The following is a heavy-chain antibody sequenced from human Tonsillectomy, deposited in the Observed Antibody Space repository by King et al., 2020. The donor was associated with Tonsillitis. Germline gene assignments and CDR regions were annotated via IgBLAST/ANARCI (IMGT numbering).Heavy chain of an antibody. V-gene: IGHV5-10-1*03. CDR2: IDPSDAYT. Sequence: EVQLVESGGEVKKPGESLRISCEASGYIFTNYWVSWVRQMPGKGLEWRGRIDPSDAYTKYNPPFQGHVTISSDKSSSTAYLQWSTLKASDTAMYYCARDYGGNPPDHWGQGTLVTVSS. CDR3: ARDYGGNPPDH. D-gene: IGHD4-23*01. CDR1: GYIFTNYW. J-gene: IGHJ4*02.